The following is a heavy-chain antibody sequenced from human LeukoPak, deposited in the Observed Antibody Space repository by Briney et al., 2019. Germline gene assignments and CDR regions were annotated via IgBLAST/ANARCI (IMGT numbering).Heavy chain of an antibody. J-gene: IGHJ4*02. CDR2: INTNTGNP. Sequence: ASVTVSCMASGYSFTMYAMNWVRQAPGQGLEWMGWINTNTGNPTYAQGFTGPFVFSLDTSVSTAYLQISSLKVEDTAVYYCARDTTRESLDYWGQGTLVTVSS. V-gene: IGHV7-4-1*02. CDR3: ARDTTRESLDY. D-gene: IGHD1-1*01. CDR1: GYSFTMYA.